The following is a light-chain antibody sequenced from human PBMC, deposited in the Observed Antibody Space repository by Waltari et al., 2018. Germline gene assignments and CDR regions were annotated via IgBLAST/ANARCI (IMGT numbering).Light chain of an antibody. CDR2: EAS. Sequence: DIQMTQSPSSLSVSIGARLTITCRASQGITNDLAWYQQKLGKVPKLLIYEASTLQSGVPSRFIGSGSGTDFTLTISSLQPEDVAAYFCQKYNSAPLTFGQGTQVEVK. CDR3: QKYNSAPLT. V-gene: IGKV1-27*01. J-gene: IGKJ1*01. CDR1: QGITND.